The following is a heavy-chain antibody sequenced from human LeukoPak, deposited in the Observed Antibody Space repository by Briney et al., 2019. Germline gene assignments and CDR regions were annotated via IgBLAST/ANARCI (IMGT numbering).Heavy chain of an antibody. CDR1: GFTFSSFW. CDR3: AKTPTRYYDSSGYYYFDF. CDR2: IKQDGSEK. Sequence: GGSLRLSCVASGFTFSSFWMSWVRQAPGKGLEWVANIKQDGSEKYYVDSVKGRLTISRDNANHSVYLQMNSLRAEDTAVYYCAKTPTRYYDSSGYYYFDFWGQGTLVTVSS. V-gene: IGHV3-7*05. D-gene: IGHD3-22*01. J-gene: IGHJ4*02.